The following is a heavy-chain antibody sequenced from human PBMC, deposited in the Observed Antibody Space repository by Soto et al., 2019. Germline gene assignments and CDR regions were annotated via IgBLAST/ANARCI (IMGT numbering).Heavy chain of an antibody. Sequence: AGGSLRLSCAASGFTFSSYSMNWVRQAPGKGLEWVSSISSSSYIYYADSVKGRFTISRDNAKNSLYLQMNSLRAEDTAVYYCARVGSSRPSDYWGQGTLVTVSS. D-gene: IGHD2-2*01. J-gene: IGHJ4*02. V-gene: IGHV3-21*01. CDR2: ISSSSYI. CDR1: GFTFSSYS. CDR3: ARVGSSRPSDY.